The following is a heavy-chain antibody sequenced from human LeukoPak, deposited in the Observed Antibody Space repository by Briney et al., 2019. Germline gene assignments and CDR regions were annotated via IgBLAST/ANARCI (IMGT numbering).Heavy chain of an antibody. V-gene: IGHV4-59*01. J-gene: IGHJ6*03. Sequence: SETLSLTCTVSGGSISSYYWSWIRQPPGKGLEWIGYIYYSGSTNYNPSLKSRVTISVDTSKNQFSLKLSSVTAADTAVYYCARTTEAHSWRTRYYDYYMDVWGKGATVTVSS. CDR1: GGSISSYY. D-gene: IGHD6-13*01. CDR3: ARTTEAHSWRTRYYDYYMDV. CDR2: IYYSGST.